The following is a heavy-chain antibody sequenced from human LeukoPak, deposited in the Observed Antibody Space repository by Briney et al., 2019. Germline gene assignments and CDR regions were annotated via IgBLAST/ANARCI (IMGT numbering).Heavy chain of an antibody. V-gene: IGHV3-23*01. CDR1: GFTFNNYA. CDR2: ISGSGGST. Sequence: PGGSLRLSCAASGFTFNNYAMSWVRQAPGKGLEWVSAISGSGGSTYYADPLKGRFTISRDNSKNTLYLQMNSLRAEDTAVYYCAKDLNGRDYYYYMDVWGKGTTVTVSS. J-gene: IGHJ6*03. CDR3: AKDLNGRDYYYYMDV. D-gene: IGHD1-1*01.